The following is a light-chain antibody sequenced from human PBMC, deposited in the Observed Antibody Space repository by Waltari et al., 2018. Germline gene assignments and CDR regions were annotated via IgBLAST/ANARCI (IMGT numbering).Light chain of an antibody. Sequence: DIQMTQSPPTLSASVGDRVTVTCRASQSHSFWLAWYQQKPGETPKLLIYKASTLDSGVPSRFSGSASGTKFTLNNRSLQAEDFGTYYCQQYSSFPLSFGGGTNIVIK. CDR3: QQYSSFPLS. CDR2: KAS. CDR1: QSHSFW. J-gene: IGKJ4*01. V-gene: IGKV1-5*03.